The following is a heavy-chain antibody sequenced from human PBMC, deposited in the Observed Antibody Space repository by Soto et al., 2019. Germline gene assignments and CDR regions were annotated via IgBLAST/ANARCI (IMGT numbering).Heavy chain of an antibody. CDR2: ISSSGSTI. Sequence: GGSLRLSCAASGFTFSDYYMSWIRQAPGKGLEWVSYISSSGSTIYYADSVKGRFTISRDNAKNSLYLQMNSLRAEDTAVYYCATTSFMVRGVPDYWGQGTLVTVSS. CDR1: GFTFSDYY. D-gene: IGHD3-10*01. J-gene: IGHJ4*02. CDR3: ATTSFMVRGVPDY. V-gene: IGHV3-11*01.